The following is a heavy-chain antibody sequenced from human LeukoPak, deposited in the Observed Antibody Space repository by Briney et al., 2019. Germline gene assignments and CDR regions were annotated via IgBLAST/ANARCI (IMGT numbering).Heavy chain of an antibody. CDR2: IRYDGSNK. D-gene: IGHD2-15*01. Sequence: PGGSLRLSCAASGFTFSSYAMYWVRQAPGKGLEWVAFIRYDGSNKYYADSVKGRFTISRDSPKNTLYLQMNSLRPEDTAVYYCAKDGDVVVVPTYYFYYMDVWGKGTTVTVSS. CDR3: AKDGDVVVVPTYYFYYMDV. J-gene: IGHJ6*03. V-gene: IGHV3-30*02. CDR1: GFTFSSYA.